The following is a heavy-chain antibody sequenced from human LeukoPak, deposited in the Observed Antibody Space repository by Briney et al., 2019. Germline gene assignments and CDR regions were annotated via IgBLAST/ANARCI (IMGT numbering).Heavy chain of an antibody. V-gene: IGHV1-46*01. CDR1: GYTFTSYY. J-gene: IGHJ5*02. CDR2: INPSGGST. D-gene: IGHD5-18*01. CDR3: ARDREDTAMDNWFDP. Sequence: GASVKVSCKASGYTFTSYYMRWVRQAPGQGLEWMGIINPSGGSTSYAQKFQGRVTMTRDMSTSTVYMELSSLSSEDTAVYYCARDREDTAMDNWFDPWGQGTLVTVSS.